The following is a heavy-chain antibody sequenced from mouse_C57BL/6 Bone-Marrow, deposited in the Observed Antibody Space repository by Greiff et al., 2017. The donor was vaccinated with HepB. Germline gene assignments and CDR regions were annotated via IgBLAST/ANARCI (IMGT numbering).Heavy chain of an antibody. CDR3: AREGTMVTTLYYFDY. Sequence: QVQLQQSGPELVKPGASVKISCKASGYAFSSSWMNWVKQRPGKGLEWIGRIYPGDGDTNYNGKFKGKATLTADKSSSTAYMQLSSLTSEDSAVYFCAREGTMVTTLYYFDYWGQGTTLTVSS. CDR2: IYPGDGDT. V-gene: IGHV1-82*01. D-gene: IGHD2-2*01. CDR1: GYAFSSSW. J-gene: IGHJ2*01.